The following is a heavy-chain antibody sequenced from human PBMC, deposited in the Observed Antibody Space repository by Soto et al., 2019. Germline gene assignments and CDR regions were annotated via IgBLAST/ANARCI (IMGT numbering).Heavy chain of an antibody. CDR1: GFTFSDYY. CDR2: ISSSSSYT. Sequence: PGGSLRLSCAASGFTFSDYYMSWIREAPGKGLEWVSYISSSSSYTNYADSVKGRFTISRDNAKNSLYLQMNSLRAEDTAVYYCARVSGYSYGPYWRAFDYWGQGTLVTVSS. J-gene: IGHJ4*02. D-gene: IGHD3-9*01. V-gene: IGHV3-11*06. CDR3: ARVSGYSYGPYWRAFDY.